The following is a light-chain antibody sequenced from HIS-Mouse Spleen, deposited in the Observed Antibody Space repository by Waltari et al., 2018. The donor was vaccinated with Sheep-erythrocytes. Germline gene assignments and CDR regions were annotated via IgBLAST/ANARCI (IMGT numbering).Light chain of an antibody. V-gene: IGLV3-19*01. CDR3: NSRDSSGNHYV. J-gene: IGLJ1*01. CDR2: GKH. CDR1: SLRSYY. Sequence: SSELTQDPAVSVALGQTVRITCQGDSLRSYYASWYQQKPGQAPVLVIYGKHNRPSGIPDRFSGSISGNTASLTITGAQAEDEADYYCNSRDSSGNHYVFGTGTKVTVL.